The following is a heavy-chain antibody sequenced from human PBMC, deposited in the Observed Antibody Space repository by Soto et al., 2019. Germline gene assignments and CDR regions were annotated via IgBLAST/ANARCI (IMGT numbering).Heavy chain of an antibody. CDR2: ISGSGGST. Sequence: EVQLLESGGALVQPGGSLRLSCAGSGFTFSSYAMNWVRQAPGKGLEWVSGISGSGGSTYYEDSVKGRFTISRDNSKNTLYVQMNSLRAEDTAVYYCARDMLGDFPTNWCDPGGQGTLVTVSS. D-gene: IGHD1-26*01. V-gene: IGHV3-23*01. CDR1: GFTFSSYA. CDR3: ARDMLGDFPTNWCDP. J-gene: IGHJ5*02.